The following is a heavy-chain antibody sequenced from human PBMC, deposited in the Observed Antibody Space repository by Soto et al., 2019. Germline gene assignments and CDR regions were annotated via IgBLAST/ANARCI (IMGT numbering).Heavy chain of an antibody. V-gene: IGHV1-8*01. Sequence: ASVEVSCKASGYTFTSYDINWLLQATGQGLEWMGWMNPNSGNTGYAQKFQGRVTMTRNTSINTAYMELSSLRSEDTAVYYCAADKQWLVQGGYWGQGTLVTVSS. J-gene: IGHJ4*02. D-gene: IGHD6-19*01. CDR1: GYTFTSYD. CDR2: MNPNSGNT. CDR3: AADKQWLVQGGY.